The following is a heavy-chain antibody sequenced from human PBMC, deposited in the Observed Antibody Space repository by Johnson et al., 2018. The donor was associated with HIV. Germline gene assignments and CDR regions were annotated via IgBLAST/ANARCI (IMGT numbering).Heavy chain of an antibody. CDR1: GFTFSSYA. CDR3: VYSLMIRGVVKVAFDI. D-gene: IGHD2-15*01. CDR2: ISSSGSTI. Sequence: VQLVESGGGLAQPGGSLRLSCAASGFTFSSYAMSWVRQAPGKGLEWVSYISSSGSTIYYADSVKGRFTISRDNSKNTLYLQMNSLRAEDTAVYYCVYSLMIRGVVKVAFDIWGQGTMVTVAS. V-gene: IGHV3-23*04. J-gene: IGHJ3*02.